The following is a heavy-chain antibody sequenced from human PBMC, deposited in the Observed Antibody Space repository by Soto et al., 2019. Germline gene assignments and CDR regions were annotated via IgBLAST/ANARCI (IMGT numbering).Heavy chain of an antibody. J-gene: IGHJ4*02. CDR1: GYTFTSYG. CDR2: ISAYNGNT. Sequence: ASVKVSCKASGYTFTSYGISWVRQAPGQGLEWMGWISAYNGNTNYVQKLQGRVTMTTDTSTSTAYMELRSLRSDDTAVYYCARGPRGAPCNWNYAEGFDYWGQGTLVTVSS. V-gene: IGHV1-18*01. D-gene: IGHD1-7*01. CDR3: ARGPRGAPCNWNYAEGFDY.